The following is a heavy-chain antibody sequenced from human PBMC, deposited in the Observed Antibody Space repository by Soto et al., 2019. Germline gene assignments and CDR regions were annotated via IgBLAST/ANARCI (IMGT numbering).Heavy chain of an antibody. J-gene: IGHJ6*02. D-gene: IGHD2-15*01. V-gene: IGHV1-69*06. CDR1: GGTFSSYA. CDR3: ARFSGGRPYYYYGMDV. CDR2: IIPIFGTA. Sequence: ASVKVSCKASGGTFSSYAISWVRQAPGQGLEWMGGIIPIFGTANYAQKFQGRVTITADKSTSTAYMELSSLRSEDTAVYYCARFSGGRPYYYYGMDVWGQGTTVTVSS.